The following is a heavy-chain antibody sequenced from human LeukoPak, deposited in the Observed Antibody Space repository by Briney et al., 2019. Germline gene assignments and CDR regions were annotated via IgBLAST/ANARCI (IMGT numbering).Heavy chain of an antibody. V-gene: IGHV1-69*02. CDR1: GGTFSSYT. CDR2: IIPILGIA. Sequence: SVTVSCKASGGTFSSYTISWVRQAPGQGLEWMGRIIPILGIANYAQKFQGRVTITADKSTSTAYLELSSLRSEDTAVYYCARGTIVVSDYYYMDVWGKGTTVTVSS. CDR3: ARGTIVVSDYYYMDV. J-gene: IGHJ6*03. D-gene: IGHD2-2*01.